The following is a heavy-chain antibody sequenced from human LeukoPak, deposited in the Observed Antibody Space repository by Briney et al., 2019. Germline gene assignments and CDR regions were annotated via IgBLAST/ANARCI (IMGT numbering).Heavy chain of an antibody. D-gene: IGHD1-26*01. V-gene: IGHV3-13*01. Sequence: GGSRRLSCAASGFTFSNYAMHWVRQATGKGLEWVSAIGTAGDTFYPGSVKGRFTISRGNAKNSLYLQMNSLRAEDTAVYYCARQMTPHGNFDYWGQGTLVTVSS. J-gene: IGHJ4*02. CDR1: GFTFSNYA. CDR2: IGTAGDT. CDR3: ARQMTPHGNFDY.